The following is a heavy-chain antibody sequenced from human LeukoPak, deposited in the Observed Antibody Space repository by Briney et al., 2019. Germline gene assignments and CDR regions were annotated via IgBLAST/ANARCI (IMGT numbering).Heavy chain of an antibody. CDR2: IYYSGST. J-gene: IGHJ3*02. D-gene: IGHD3-10*01. CDR1: GGSISSYY. V-gene: IGHV4-59*01. CDR3: ARVNLMGGSGKDAFDI. Sequence: SETLSLTCTVSGGSISSYYWSWIRQPPGKGLEWIGYIYYSGSTNYNPSLKSRVTISVDTSKNRFSLKLSSVTAADTAVYYCARVNLMGGSGKDAFDIWGQGTMVTVSS.